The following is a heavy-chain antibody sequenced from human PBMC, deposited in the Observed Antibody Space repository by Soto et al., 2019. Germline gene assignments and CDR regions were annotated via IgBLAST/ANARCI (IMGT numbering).Heavy chain of an antibody. Sequence: VQLVESGGGVVRPGGSLRLSCAASGFTFSSHGMHWVRQAPGKGLEWVAVIWYDGSNQYYADSVKGRFTISRDNSKNMLYLQMNSLRAEDTAVYHCARWGNWKVADYWGQGTLVTVSS. J-gene: IGHJ4*02. CDR3: ARWGNWKVADY. V-gene: IGHV3-33*01. D-gene: IGHD1-20*01. CDR1: GFTFSSHG. CDR2: IWYDGSNQ.